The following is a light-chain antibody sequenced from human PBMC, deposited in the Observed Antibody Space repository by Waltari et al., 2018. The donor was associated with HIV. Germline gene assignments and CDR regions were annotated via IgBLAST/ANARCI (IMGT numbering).Light chain of an antibody. CDR2: RAS. V-gene: IGKV1-5*03. J-gene: IGKJ1*01. Sequence: SASVGDRVTITCRASQNINSWLAWYQQKPGKAPKLLIYRASNLQSGVPSRFSGSESGTEFTLTISSLQPDDFATYYCLQYDNLWTFGQGTKVDIK. CDR1: QNINSW. CDR3: LQYDNLWT.